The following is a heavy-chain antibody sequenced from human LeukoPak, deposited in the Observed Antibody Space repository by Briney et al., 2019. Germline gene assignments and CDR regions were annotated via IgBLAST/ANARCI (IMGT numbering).Heavy chain of an antibody. CDR2: ISSSYSVI. V-gene: IGHV3-48*01. D-gene: IGHD3-22*01. Sequence: PGGSLRLSCAASGFTVSSNYMSWVRQAPGKGLEWVSYISSSYSVIYYADSVKGRFTISRDNAKNSLYLQMNSLTVEDTAIYYCAKLISGYYNDAFHIWGQGTVVTVSS. J-gene: IGHJ3*02. CDR1: GFTVSSNY. CDR3: AKLISGYYNDAFHI.